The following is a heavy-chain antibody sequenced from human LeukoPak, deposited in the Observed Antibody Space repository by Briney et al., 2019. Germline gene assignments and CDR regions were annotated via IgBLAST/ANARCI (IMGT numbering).Heavy chain of an antibody. Sequence: ASVKVSCKASGGTFSSYAISWVRQAPGQGLEWMGGIIPIFGTANYAQKFQGRVTITTDESTSTAYMELSSLRSEDTAVYYCAREGEDSEDTNWFDPWGQGTLVTVSS. V-gene: IGHV1-69*05. D-gene: IGHD2-15*01. CDR3: AREGEDSEDTNWFDP. CDR2: IIPIFGTA. J-gene: IGHJ5*02. CDR1: GGTFSSYA.